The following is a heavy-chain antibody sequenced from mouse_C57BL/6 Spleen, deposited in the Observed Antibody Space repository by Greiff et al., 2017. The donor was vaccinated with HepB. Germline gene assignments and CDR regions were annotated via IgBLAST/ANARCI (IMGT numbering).Heavy chain of an antibody. J-gene: IGHJ3*01. V-gene: IGHV2-9-1*01. D-gene: IGHD2-4*01. Sequence: VKLVESGPGLVAPSQRLSITCTVSGFSLPSYAISWVRQPPGKGLEWLGVIWTGGGTNYNSALKSRLSISKDNSKSQVFLKMNSLQTDDTARYYCARDDYDEAWFAYWGQGTLVTVSA. CDR2: IWTGGGT. CDR1: GFSLPSYA. CDR3: ARDDYDEAWFAY.